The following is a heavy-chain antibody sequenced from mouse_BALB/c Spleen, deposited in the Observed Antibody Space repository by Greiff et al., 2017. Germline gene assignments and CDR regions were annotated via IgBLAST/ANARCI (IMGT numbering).Heavy chain of an antibody. D-gene: IGHD2-1*01. CDR1: GYTFTSYW. J-gene: IGHJ3*01. V-gene: IGHV1S81*02. CDR3: ARNYGNYN. Sequence: QVQLQQSGAELAKPGASVKMSCKASGYTFTSYWMHWVKQRPGQGLEWIGEINPSNGRTNYNEKFKSKATLTVDKSSSTAYMQLSSLTSEDSAVYYCARNYGNYNWGQGTLVTVSA. CDR2: INPSNGRT.